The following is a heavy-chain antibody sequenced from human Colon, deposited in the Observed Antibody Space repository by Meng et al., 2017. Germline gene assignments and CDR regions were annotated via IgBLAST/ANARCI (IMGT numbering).Heavy chain of an antibody. Sequence: QLVQSWGEVKKPGALVKVCCKACGYSRRAYYMDWVRQVPGQGLEWMGRINAASAGPHYAAKFQGRVTLTRDTSINTAYMEVTSLRSDDTAVYYCAKIHLGDSGLDYWGQGTLVTVSS. J-gene: IGHJ4*02. V-gene: IGHV1-2*06. CDR3: AKIHLGDSGLDY. D-gene: IGHD6-19*01. CDR1: GYSRRAYY. CDR2: INAASAGP.